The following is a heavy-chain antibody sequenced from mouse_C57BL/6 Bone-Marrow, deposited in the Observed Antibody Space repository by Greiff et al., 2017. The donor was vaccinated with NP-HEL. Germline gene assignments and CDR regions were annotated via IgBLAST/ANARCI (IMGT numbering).Heavy chain of an antibody. V-gene: IGHV2-3*01. CDR1: GFSLTSYG. CDR2: IWGDGST. D-gene: IGHD3-1*01. J-gene: IGHJ4*01. CDR3: ANGRSVYAMDY. Sequence: VKLVESGPGLVAPSQSLSITCTVSGFSLTSYGVSWVRQPPGKGLEWLGVIWGDGSTNYNSALISRLSISKDNSKSQVFLKLHSLRTDDTATYYCANGRSVYAMDYWGQGTSVTVSS.